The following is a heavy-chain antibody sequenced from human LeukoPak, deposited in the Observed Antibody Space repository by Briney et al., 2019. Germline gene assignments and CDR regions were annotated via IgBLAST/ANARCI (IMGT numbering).Heavy chain of an antibody. V-gene: IGHV1-2*02. Sequence: ASVKVSCKPSGYTFTGYYMRWVRQAPGQGLEWMGWINPNSGDTNYAQKFQGRVTMTRDTSISTAYMELSRLRSDDTAVYYCARADTNWGSLGVDYWGQGTLVAVSS. J-gene: IGHJ4*02. CDR2: INPNSGDT. D-gene: IGHD7-27*01. CDR1: GYTFTGYY. CDR3: ARADTNWGSLGVDY.